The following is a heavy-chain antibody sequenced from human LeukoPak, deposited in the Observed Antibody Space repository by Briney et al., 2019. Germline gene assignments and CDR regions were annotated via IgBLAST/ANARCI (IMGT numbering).Heavy chain of an antibody. CDR2: ISSSSTYK. D-gene: IGHD6-19*01. Sequence: PGGSLRLSCAAPGFTFSSYRMNWVRQAPGKGLEWVSSISSSSTYKYYADSVKGRFTISRDNAKNSLYLQMNSLRAEDTAVYYCAREDSSGWADYWGQGTLVTVSS. J-gene: IGHJ4*02. V-gene: IGHV3-21*01. CDR1: GFTFSSYR. CDR3: AREDSSGWADY.